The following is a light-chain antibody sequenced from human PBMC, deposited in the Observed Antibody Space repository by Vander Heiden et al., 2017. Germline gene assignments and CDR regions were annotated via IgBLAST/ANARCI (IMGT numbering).Light chain of an antibody. CDR2: GNS. J-gene: IGLJ2*01. Sequence: QSVLTQPPSVSGSPGQRVPISCTGSTSNIGAGYDVHWYQQLPGTAPKLLIYGNSTRPSGVPDRLSGSKSGTSASLAITGVQAEDEADYYCQSYDSSLSGYVVFGGGTKLTVL. CDR3: QSYDSSLSGYVV. CDR1: TSNIGAGYD. V-gene: IGLV1-40*01.